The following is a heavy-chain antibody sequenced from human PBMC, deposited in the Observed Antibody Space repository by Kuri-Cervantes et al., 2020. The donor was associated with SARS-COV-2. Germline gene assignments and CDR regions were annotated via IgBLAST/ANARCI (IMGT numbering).Heavy chain of an antibody. J-gene: IGHJ5*02. CDR2: INHSGST. CDR1: GGSFSGYY. CDR3: ARDRSRAYYYDSSGFGA. V-gene: IGHV4-34*01. Sequence: SETLSLTCAVYGGSFSGYYWSWIRQPPGKGLEWIGEINHSGSTNYNPSLKSRVTISVDTSKNQFSLKLSSVTAADTPVYYCARDRSRAYYYDSSGFGAWGQGTLVTVSS. D-gene: IGHD3-22*01.